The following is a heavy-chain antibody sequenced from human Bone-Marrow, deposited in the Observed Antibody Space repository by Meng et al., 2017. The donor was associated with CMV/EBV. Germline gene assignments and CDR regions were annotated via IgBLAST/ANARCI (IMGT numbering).Heavy chain of an antibody. Sequence: GESLKISCAASGFTFSSYGMHWVRQAPGKGLEWVAFIRYDGSNKYYADSVKGRFTISRDNSKNTLYLQMNSLRAEDTAVYYCAREMTYYYGSGSYPDYWGQGTLVTVYS. CDR1: GFTFSSYG. CDR3: AREMTYYYGSGSYPDY. J-gene: IGHJ4*02. D-gene: IGHD3-10*01. V-gene: IGHV3-30*02. CDR2: IRYDGSNK.